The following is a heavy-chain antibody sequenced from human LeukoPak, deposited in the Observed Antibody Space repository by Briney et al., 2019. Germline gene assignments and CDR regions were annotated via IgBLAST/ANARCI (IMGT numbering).Heavy chain of an antibody. CDR3: ARDRAQELWFGEPTNYYYGMDV. CDR1: GFTFSSYE. J-gene: IGHJ6*02. Sequence: TGGSLRLSCAASGFTFSSYEMNWVRQAPGKGVEWVSYISSSGSTIYYADSVKGRFTISRDNAKNSLYLQMNSLRAEDTAVYYCARDRAQELWFGEPTNYYYGMDVWGQGTTVTVSS. D-gene: IGHD3-10*01. V-gene: IGHV3-48*03. CDR2: ISSSGSTI.